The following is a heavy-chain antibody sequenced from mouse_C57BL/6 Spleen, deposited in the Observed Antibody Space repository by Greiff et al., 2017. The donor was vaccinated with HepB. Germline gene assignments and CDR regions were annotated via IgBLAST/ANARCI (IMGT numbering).Heavy chain of an antibody. CDR2: IDPSDSYT. CDR1: GYTFTSYW. Sequence: VQLQQPGAELVKPGASVKLSCKASGYTFTSYWMQWVNQRPGQGLEWIGEIDPSDSYTNYNQKFKGKATLTVDTSSSTAYMQLSSLTTEDSAVYYCARKGLYSYFDYWGQGTTLTVSS. V-gene: IGHV1-50*01. J-gene: IGHJ2*01. CDR3: ARKGLYSYFDY. D-gene: IGHD2-12*01.